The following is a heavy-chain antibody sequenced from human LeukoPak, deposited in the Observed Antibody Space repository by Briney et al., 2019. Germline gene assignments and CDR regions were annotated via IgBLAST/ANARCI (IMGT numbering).Heavy chain of an antibody. CDR3: ARAIAVAGPYYFDY. D-gene: IGHD6-19*01. CDR1: AVTFSDYT. CDR2: IGSVPTYI. Sequence: PGGSLRLSCAASAVTFSDYTMHGVRQAPGKGLEWVSSIGSVPTYIYYADSVKGRFTISRDNAKNSLSLQTNSLRAEDTAVYYCARAIAVAGPYYFDYWGQGTLVTVSS. V-gene: IGHV3-21*01. J-gene: IGHJ4*02.